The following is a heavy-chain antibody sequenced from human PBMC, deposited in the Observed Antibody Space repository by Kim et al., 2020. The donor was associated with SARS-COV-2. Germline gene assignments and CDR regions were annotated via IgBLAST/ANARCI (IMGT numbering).Heavy chain of an antibody. CDR3: TNYGSGSGNL. Sequence: GGSLRISCAASGFTFSNYGMHWVRQAPGKGLEGVAVISKDGSDKDYADSMKGRFTISRDNSKNTVYLQMSNLRAEDTAIYYCTNYGSGSGNLWGQGALVIVSS. J-gene: IGHJ4*02. CDR1: GFTFSNYG. D-gene: IGHD2-15*01. V-gene: IGHV3-30*18. CDR2: ISKDGSDK.